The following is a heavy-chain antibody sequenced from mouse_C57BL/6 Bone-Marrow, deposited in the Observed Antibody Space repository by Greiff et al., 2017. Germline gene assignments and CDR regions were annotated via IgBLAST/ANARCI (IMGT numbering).Heavy chain of an antibody. V-gene: IGHV1-78*01. Sequence: QVQLQQSDAELVKPGASVKISCKVSGYTFTDHTIHWMKQRPEQGLEWIGYIYPRDGSTKYHEKFKGKATLTADKSSSTAYMQLNSLSSEDSAVYFCARERDYYYGSNWYFDVWGTGTTVTVSS. J-gene: IGHJ1*03. D-gene: IGHD1-1*01. CDR1: GYTFTDHT. CDR3: ARERDYYYGSNWYFDV. CDR2: IYPRDGST.